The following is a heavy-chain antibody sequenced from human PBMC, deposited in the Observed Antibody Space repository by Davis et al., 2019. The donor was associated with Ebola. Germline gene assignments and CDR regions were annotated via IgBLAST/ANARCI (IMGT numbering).Heavy chain of an antibody. J-gene: IGHJ4*02. D-gene: IGHD6-6*01. Sequence: SETLSLTCTVSGGSVSSGSYYWSWIRQPPGKGLEWIGYIYYSGSTNYNPSLKSRLTISVDTSKNHFSLKLSSVTAADTAIYYCARQSSSSWGDYWGQGALVIVSS. CDR2: IYYSGST. CDR1: GGSVSSGSYY. V-gene: IGHV4-61*03. CDR3: ARQSSSSWGDY.